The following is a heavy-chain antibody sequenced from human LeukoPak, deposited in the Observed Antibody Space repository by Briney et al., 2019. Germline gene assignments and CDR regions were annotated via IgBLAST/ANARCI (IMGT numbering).Heavy chain of an antibody. CDR2: IRSKANSYAT. Sequence: GGSLRLSCAASGFTFSSSAMHWARQASGKGLEWVGRIRSKANSYATAYAASVKGRFTISRDDSKNTAYLQMNSLKTEDTAVYYCEVVVPAATSPGAFDIWGQGTMVTVSS. CDR3: EVVVPAATSPGAFDI. J-gene: IGHJ3*02. V-gene: IGHV3-73*01. CDR1: GFTFSSSA. D-gene: IGHD2-2*01.